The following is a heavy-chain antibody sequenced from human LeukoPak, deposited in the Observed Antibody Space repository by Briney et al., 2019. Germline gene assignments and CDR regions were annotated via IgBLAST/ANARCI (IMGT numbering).Heavy chain of an antibody. Sequence: PGGSLRLSCAVSGFTFDDYAMHWVRQVPGKGLEWVSGISWNSDNIGYGDSVKGRFTISRDNAKNSLYLQMNSLRAEDTAVYYCARAYYDSSGYHYFDYWGQGTLVTVSS. CDR2: ISWNSDNI. CDR1: GFTFDDYA. V-gene: IGHV3-9*01. CDR3: ARAYYDSSGYHYFDY. D-gene: IGHD3-22*01. J-gene: IGHJ4*02.